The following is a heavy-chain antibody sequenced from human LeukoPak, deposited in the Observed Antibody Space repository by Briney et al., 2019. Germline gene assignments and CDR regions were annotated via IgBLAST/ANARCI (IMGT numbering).Heavy chain of an antibody. D-gene: IGHD6-13*01. Sequence: PGRSLRLSCAASGFTFSSYAMHWVRQAPGKGLEWVAVISYDGSNKYYADSVKGRFTISRDNSKNTLYLQMNSLRAEDTAVYYCMTSSSWYGDSWGQGTLVTVST. CDR2: ISYDGSNK. V-gene: IGHV3-30*14. CDR3: MTSSSWYGDS. CDR1: GFTFSSYA. J-gene: IGHJ4*02.